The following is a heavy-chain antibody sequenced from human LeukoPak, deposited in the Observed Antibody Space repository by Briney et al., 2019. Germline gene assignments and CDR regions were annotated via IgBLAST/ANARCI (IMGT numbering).Heavy chain of an antibody. CDR1: GGTFSSYA. Sequence: SVKVSCKASGGTFSSYAISWVRQAPGQGLEWMGGIIPIFGTANYAQKFQGRVTITADKSTSTAYMELSSLRSEDTAVYYCARTMVGTTTYSAFDYWGQGTLVTVSS. J-gene: IGHJ4*02. CDR3: ARTMVGTTTYSAFDY. V-gene: IGHV1-69*06. CDR2: IIPIFGTA. D-gene: IGHD1-26*01.